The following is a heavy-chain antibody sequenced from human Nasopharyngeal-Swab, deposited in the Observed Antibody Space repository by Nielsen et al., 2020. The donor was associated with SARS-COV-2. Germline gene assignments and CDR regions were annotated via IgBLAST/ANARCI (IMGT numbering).Heavy chain of an antibody. J-gene: IGHJ5*02. D-gene: IGHD2-15*01. CDR1: VFTFTSYS. CDR2: MSGRGEYT. CDR3: AKDSGAGFCDDGSCFPTNH. Sequence: GDSLKISCAASVFTFTSYSMNWVRHAPGKGLEWVSGMSGRGEYTYYAESVKGRFTISRDSSKNTLYLQMNGLRAEDTAVYYCAKDSGAGFCDDGSCFPTNHWGQGTLVTVSS. V-gene: IGHV3-23*01.